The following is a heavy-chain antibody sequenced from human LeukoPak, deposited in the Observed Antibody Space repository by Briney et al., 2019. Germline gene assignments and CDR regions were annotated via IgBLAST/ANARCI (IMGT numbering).Heavy chain of an antibody. D-gene: IGHD2-2*01. V-gene: IGHV3-66*01. Sequence: GGSLRLSCAASGFTVSYNYMSWVRQAPGKGLEWVSVIYSGGNTYYADSVKGRFTISRDNSKNTLYLQMNSLRAEDTAVYYCARTQWVVPAQVSRLLLHAFDIWGQGTMVTVSS. CDR2: IYSGGNT. CDR1: GFTVSYNY. J-gene: IGHJ3*02. CDR3: ARTQWVVPAQVSRLLLHAFDI.